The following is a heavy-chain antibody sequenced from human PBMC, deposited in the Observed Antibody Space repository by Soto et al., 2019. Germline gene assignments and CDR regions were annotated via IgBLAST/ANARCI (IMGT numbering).Heavy chain of an antibody. CDR3: AGRYCTNGVCFPFDY. J-gene: IGHJ4*02. D-gene: IGHD2-8*01. CDR2: IYYSGST. V-gene: IGHV4-39*01. Sequence: SETLSLTCTVSGGSISSSSYYWGWIRQPPGKGLEWIGSIYYSGSTYYNPSLKSRVTISVDTSKNQFSLKLSSVTAADTAVYYCAGRYCTNGVCFPFDYWGQGTLVTVSS. CDR1: GGSISSSSYY.